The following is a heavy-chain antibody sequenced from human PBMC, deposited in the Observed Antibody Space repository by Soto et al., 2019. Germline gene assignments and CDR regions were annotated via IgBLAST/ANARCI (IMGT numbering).Heavy chain of an antibody. D-gene: IGHD2-15*01. V-gene: IGHV1-69*02. J-gene: IGHJ6*03. Sequence: QDQLVQSGAEVKKPGSSVKVSCKASGGTFSSYTISWVRQAPGQGLEWMGRIIPILGIANYAQKFQGRVTITADKSTSTAYMELSSLRSEDTAVYYCARAYCSGGSCYSGYYYYYMDVWGKGTTVTVSS. CDR2: IIPILGIA. CDR1: GGTFSSYT. CDR3: ARAYCSGGSCYSGYYYYYMDV.